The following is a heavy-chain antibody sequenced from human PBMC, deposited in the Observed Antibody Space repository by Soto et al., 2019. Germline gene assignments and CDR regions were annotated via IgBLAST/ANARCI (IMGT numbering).Heavy chain of an antibody. V-gene: IGHV3-23*01. D-gene: IGHD3-10*01. CDR2: VNNGGGGT. Sequence: EVLLLDSGGGLVQPGRSLRLSCAASGFTFSNYAMTWVRQAPGKGPEWISTVNNGGGGTYYADSVKGRFTISRDNSKNTLYLQVSSLRAEDTAVYYCAKERLGRGIDYWGQGILVTVSS. CDR1: GFTFSNYA. CDR3: AKERLGRGIDY. J-gene: IGHJ4*02.